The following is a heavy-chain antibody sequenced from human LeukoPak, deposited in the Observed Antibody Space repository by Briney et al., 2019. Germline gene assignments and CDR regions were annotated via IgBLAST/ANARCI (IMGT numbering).Heavy chain of an antibody. CDR2: IKSKTDGGTT. V-gene: IGHV3-15*01. CDR1: GFTFSSYW. D-gene: IGHD4-11*01. Sequence: GGSLRLSCAASGFTFSSYWMTWVRQAPGKGLEWVGRIKSKTDGGTTDYAAPVKGRFTVSRDDSKNTLYLQMNSLKTEDTALYYCTTYTRGGMDVWGQGTTVTVSS. CDR3: TTYTRGGMDV. J-gene: IGHJ6*02.